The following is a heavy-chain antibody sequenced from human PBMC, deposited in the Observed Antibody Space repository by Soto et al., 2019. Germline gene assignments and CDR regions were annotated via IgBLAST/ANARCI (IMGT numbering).Heavy chain of an antibody. Sequence: GGSLRLSCAASGFLLSSTAMHWVSKAPGKGLEWVAAIWGDGSNAKYEDSVKGRFTITRYNSKNTLYLQMNSLRVEDTAVYYCARSRDCYVDNCYLRGPFDYWGQGTLVTVSS. CDR1: GFLLSSTA. J-gene: IGHJ4*02. V-gene: IGHV3-33*01. D-gene: IGHD2-15*01. CDR2: IWGDGSNA. CDR3: ARSRDCYVDNCYLRGPFDY.